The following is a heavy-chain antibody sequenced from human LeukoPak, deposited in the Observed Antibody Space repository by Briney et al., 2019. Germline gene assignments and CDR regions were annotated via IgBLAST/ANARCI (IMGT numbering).Heavy chain of an antibody. CDR1: GFIFSSYA. D-gene: IGHD6-13*01. V-gene: IGHV3-21*01. Sequence: GGSLRLSCAASGFIFSSYAMSWVRQAPGKGLEWVSSISSSSSYIYYADSVKGRFTISRDNAKNSLYLQMNSLRAEDTAVYYCARGGQQLVTYFDYWGQGTLVTVSS. CDR2: ISSSSSYI. CDR3: ARGGQQLVTYFDY. J-gene: IGHJ4*02.